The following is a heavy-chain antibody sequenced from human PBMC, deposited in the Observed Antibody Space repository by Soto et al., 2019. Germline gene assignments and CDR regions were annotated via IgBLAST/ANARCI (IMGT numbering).Heavy chain of an antibody. D-gene: IGHD5-18*01. V-gene: IGHV3-23*01. CDR2: ISGSGGST. J-gene: IGHJ6*02. Sequence: EVQLLESGGGLVQPGGSLRLSCAASGFTFSSYAMSWVRQAPGKGLEWVSAISGSGGSTYYADSVKGRFTISRDNSKNTLYLQMNSLRAEGTAVYYCAKTLPGYSYGYRYYYYYYGMDVWGQGTTVTVSS. CDR1: GFTFSSYA. CDR3: AKTLPGYSYGYRYYYYYYGMDV.